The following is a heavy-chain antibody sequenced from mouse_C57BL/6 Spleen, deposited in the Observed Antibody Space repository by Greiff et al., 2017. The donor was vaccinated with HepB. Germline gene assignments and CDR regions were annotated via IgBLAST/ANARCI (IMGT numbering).Heavy chain of an antibody. CDR1: GYTFTSYW. Sequence: QVQLQQSGAELAKPGASVKLSCKASGYTFTSYWMHWVKQRPGQGLEWIGYINPSSGYTKYNQKFKDTATLTADKSSSTAYMQLISLTYEDSAVYYCARWDITFMDYWGQGTSVTVSS. J-gene: IGHJ4*01. V-gene: IGHV1-7*01. CDR2: INPSSGYT. CDR3: ARWDITFMDY. D-gene: IGHD1-1*01.